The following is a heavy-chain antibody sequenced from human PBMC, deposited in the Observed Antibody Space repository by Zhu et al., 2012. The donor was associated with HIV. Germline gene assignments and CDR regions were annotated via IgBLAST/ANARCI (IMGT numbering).Heavy chain of an antibody. CDR1: GYSINSDYY. CDR3: ARHRHVAQTYYDYVWGNYVGDSFEI. Sequence: QVQLQESGPGLVKPSDTLSLTCAVSGYSINSDYYWGWIRQPPGKGLEWIGSVYYSGSTYYNPSLKSRLTISVHTSRNQFSLKLSSVTAADTAVYYCARHRHVAQTYYDYVWGNYVGDSFEIWGQGTMVTVSS. D-gene: IGHD3-16*01. CDR2: VYYSGST. J-gene: IGHJ3*02. V-gene: IGHV4-38-2*01.